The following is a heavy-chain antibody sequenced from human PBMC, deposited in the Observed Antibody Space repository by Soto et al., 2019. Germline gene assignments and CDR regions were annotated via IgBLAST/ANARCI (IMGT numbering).Heavy chain of an antibody. CDR2: ISNNGINK. Sequence: QVQLVESGGGAVQPGRSLRLSCAASGFTFRTYGMHWVRQAPGKGLEWLAGISNNGINKYYADSVKGRCTISRDNSRDTLFLQMNSLRGEDTAIYYCAKVIRADSTSSNFYYYSGLDVWGQGTTVTVS. D-gene: IGHD6-6*01. CDR1: GFTFRTYG. V-gene: IGHV3-30*18. J-gene: IGHJ6*02. CDR3: AKVIRADSTSSNFYYYSGLDV.